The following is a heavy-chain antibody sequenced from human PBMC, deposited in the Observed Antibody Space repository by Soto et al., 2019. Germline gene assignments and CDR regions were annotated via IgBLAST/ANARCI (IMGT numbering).Heavy chain of an antibody. J-gene: IGHJ4*02. CDR2: FDPEDGET. CDR1: GYTLTDLS. D-gene: IGHD3-3*01. V-gene: IGHV1-24*01. Sequence: QVQLVQSGAEVKKPGASVKVSCKVSGYTLTDLSMQWVRQAPGKGLEWMGGFDPEDGETIYAQKFQGRVTMTEDTATDTAYMELSSLRSEDTAVYYCATHRSGRFLEWLPEGSVGYWGQGTLVTVSS. CDR3: ATHRSGRFLEWLPEGSVGY.